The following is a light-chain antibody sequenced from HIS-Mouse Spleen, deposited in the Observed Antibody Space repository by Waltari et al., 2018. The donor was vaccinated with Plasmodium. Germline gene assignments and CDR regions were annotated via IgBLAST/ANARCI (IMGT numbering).Light chain of an antibody. V-gene: IGLV3-25*03. J-gene: IGLJ2*01. CDR3: QSADSSGTYRV. CDR2: KAS. CDR1: ALPNKY. Sequence: SYELTHPPSVSVSPGPTARITRPGDALPNKYDYWYQQKPGQAPELVIYKASERPSGIPERFSGSSSGTTVTLTISGVQAEDEADYYCQSADSSGTYRVFGGGTKLTVL.